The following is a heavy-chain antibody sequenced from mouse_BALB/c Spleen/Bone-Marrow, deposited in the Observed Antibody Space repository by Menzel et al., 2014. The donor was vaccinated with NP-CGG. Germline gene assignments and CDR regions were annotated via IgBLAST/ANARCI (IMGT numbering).Heavy chain of an antibody. V-gene: IGHV14-3*02. CDR2: IDPANGKT. Sequence: VQLKDSGAEPVKPGASVKLSCTASGFNIKDTYMHWVKQRPEQGLEWIGRIDPANGKTKYDPKYQGKATITADTSSNTAYLQLSSLTSEDTAVYYSARGHGYYVGYYFDNWGQGTTLTVSS. J-gene: IGHJ2*01. CDR3: ARGHGYYVGYYFDN. CDR1: GFNIKDTY. D-gene: IGHD2-3*01.